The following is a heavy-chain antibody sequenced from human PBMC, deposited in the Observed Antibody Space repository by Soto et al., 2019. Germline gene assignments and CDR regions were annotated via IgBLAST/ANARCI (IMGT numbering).Heavy chain of an antibody. J-gene: IGHJ3*02. Sequence: EVQLLESGGGLVQPGGSLRLSCAASKFTFSSYAMSWVRRAPGKGLEWVSAISGSGDITSYADSVKGRFTISRDNAKNTLHLQLNSLRAEDTAVYYCAKDSSCYYDSFDILGQGTMVTVSS. V-gene: IGHV3-23*01. CDR1: KFTFSSYA. CDR2: ISGSGDIT. CDR3: AKDSSCYYDSFDI. D-gene: IGHD3-22*01.